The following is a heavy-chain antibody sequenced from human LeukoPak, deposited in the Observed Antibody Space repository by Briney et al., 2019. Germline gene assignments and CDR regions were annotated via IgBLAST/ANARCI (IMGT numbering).Heavy chain of an antibody. D-gene: IGHD3-10*01. CDR3: ARENTLVRGTRNPFDY. CDR2: TYYRSKWYN. J-gene: IGHJ4*02. Sequence: SQTLSLTCAISGDSVSSNSAAWTWIRQSPSRGLEWLGRTYYRSKWYNDYAVSVKSRITINPDTSKNQFSLQLNSVTPEDTAVYYCARENTLVRGTRNPFDYWGRGTLVTVSS. CDR1: GDSVSSNSAA. V-gene: IGHV6-1*01.